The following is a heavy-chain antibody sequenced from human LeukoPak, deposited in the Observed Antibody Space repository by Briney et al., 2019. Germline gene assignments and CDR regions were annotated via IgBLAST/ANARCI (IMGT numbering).Heavy chain of an antibody. Sequence: KPGESLKISCKGSGYSFTSYWIGWVRQMPGKGLEWMGIIYPGDSDTRYSPSFQGQVTISAHKSISTAYLQWSSLKASDTAMYYCATPPIGYCSGGSCYSIHDAFDIWGQGTMVTVSS. V-gene: IGHV5-51*01. D-gene: IGHD2-15*01. CDR3: ATPPIGYCSGGSCYSIHDAFDI. J-gene: IGHJ3*02. CDR1: GYSFTSYW. CDR2: IYPGDSDT.